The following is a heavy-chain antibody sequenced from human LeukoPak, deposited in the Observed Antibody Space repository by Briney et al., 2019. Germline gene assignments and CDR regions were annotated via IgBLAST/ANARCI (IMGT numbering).Heavy chain of an antibody. CDR2: IYTTGST. D-gene: IGHD3-22*01. CDR1: GGSITSYY. J-gene: IGHJ4*02. Sequence: PSETLSLTCTVSGGSITSYYWSWIRQPAGKGLEWIGRIYTTGSTYYNHFLKSRVTMAVDTSKNQFSLRLSSVTAADTAVHYCARDGFYDSSGYYYNWVFDYWGQGTLVTVSS. CDR3: ARDGFYDSSGYYYNWVFDY. V-gene: IGHV4-4*07.